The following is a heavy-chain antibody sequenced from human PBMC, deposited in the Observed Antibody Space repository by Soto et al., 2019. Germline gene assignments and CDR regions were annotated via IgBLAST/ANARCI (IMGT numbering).Heavy chain of an antibody. CDR3: GRPMVRGSYDAFHI. J-gene: IGHJ3*02. CDR2: IYYSGTT. D-gene: IGHD3-10*01. CDR1: GGSISSSSYY. Sequence: QLQLQESGPGLVKPSETLSLTCTVSGGSISSSSYYWGWIRQPPGKGPEWIGSIYYSGTTYYNPSLKSRVTISVATSKTQFSLKLSSVTAADTAVYYCGRPMVRGSYDAFHIWGPGTMVTVSS. V-gene: IGHV4-39*01.